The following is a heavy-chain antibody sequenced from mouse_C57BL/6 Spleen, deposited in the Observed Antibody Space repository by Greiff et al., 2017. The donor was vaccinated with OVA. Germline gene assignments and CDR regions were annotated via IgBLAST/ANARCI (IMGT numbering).Heavy chain of an antibody. V-gene: IGHV2-5*01. D-gene: IGHD2-4*01. CDR3: ATFYDDYGGFAY. Sequence: QVQLKESGPGLVQPSQSLSITCTVSGFSLTSYGVHWVRQSPGKGLEWLGVIWSGGSTDYNAAFMSRLSITRDNSKSQVFFKMNSLQADDTAIYYCATFYDDYGGFAYWGQGTLVTVSA. CDR1: GFSLTSYG. CDR2: IWSGGST. J-gene: IGHJ3*01.